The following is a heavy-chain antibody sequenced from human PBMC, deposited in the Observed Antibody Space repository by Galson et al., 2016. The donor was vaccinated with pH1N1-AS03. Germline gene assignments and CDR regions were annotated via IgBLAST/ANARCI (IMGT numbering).Heavy chain of an antibody. J-gene: IGHJ4*02. V-gene: IGHV3-23*01. CDR1: RFIFSSYQ. CDR3: TTVAGTYYNGAY. D-gene: IGHD3-10*01. CDR2: YGGSDEKT. Sequence: SLRLSCAASRFIFSSYQMSWVRQAPGKGLEWVSTYGGSDEKTYYADSVKGRFTISRGSSKNTLYLQMNTLRAEDTALYYCTTVAGTYYNGAYWGQGSLVTVSS.